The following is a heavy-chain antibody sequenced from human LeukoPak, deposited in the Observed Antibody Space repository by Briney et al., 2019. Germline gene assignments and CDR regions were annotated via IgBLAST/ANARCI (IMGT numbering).Heavy chain of an antibody. D-gene: IGHD1-26*01. CDR1: GYTFTGYY. V-gene: IGHV1-18*04. Sequence: ASVKVSCKASGYTFTGYYMHWVRQAPGQGLEWMGWISAYNGNTNYAQKLQGRVTMTTDTSTSTAYMELRSLRSDDTAVYYCARASDSGSYFYYYYGMDVWGQGTTVTVSS. J-gene: IGHJ6*02. CDR3: ARASDSGSYFYYYYGMDV. CDR2: ISAYNGNT.